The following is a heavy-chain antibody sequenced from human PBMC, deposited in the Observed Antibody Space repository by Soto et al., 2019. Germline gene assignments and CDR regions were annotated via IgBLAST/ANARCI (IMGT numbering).Heavy chain of an antibody. J-gene: IGHJ3*02. D-gene: IGHD4-17*01. CDR2: ISGSGGST. Sequence: EVQLLESGGGLVQPGGSLRLSCAASGFTFSSYAMSWVRQAPGKGLEWVSAISGSGGSTYYADSVKGRFTISRDNSKNTLYLQMNSRRAEDTAVYYCAKGNYGDGAAFDIWGQGTMVTVSS. CDR1: GFTFSSYA. V-gene: IGHV3-23*01. CDR3: AKGNYGDGAAFDI.